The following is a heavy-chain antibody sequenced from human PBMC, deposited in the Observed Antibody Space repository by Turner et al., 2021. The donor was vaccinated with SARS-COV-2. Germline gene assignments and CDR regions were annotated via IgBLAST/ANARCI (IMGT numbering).Heavy chain of an antibody. V-gene: IGHV4-39*01. CDR3: ASTVWLRGAFDI. CDR1: GGSISSRSYY. Sequence: QLQLQESGPGLVKPSETLSLTCTVSGGSISSRSYYWGWIRQPPGMGLEWMGSIDYSGSTYYNPSLKSRVTTSVDTSKSQFSLKMSSVTAADTAVYYCASTVWLRGAFDIWGQGTMVTVSS. CDR2: IDYSGST. J-gene: IGHJ3*02. D-gene: IGHD5-18*01.